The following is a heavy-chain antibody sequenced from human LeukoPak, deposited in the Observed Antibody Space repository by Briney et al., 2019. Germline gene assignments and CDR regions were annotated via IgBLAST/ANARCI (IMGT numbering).Heavy chain of an antibody. CDR1: GYSISSGYY. CDR2: IYTSGST. CDR3: ARDGYYYDSSGYYRFDY. V-gene: IGHV4-4*07. Sequence: PSETLSLTCTVSGYSISSGYYWSWIRQPAGKGLEWIGRIYTSGSTNYNPSLKSRVTMSVDTSKNQFSLKLSSVTAADTAVYYCARDGYYYDSSGYYRFDYWGQGTLVTVSS. D-gene: IGHD3-22*01. J-gene: IGHJ4*02.